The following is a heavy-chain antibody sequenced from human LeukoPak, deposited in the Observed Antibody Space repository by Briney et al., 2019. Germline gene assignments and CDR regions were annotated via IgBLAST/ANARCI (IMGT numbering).Heavy chain of an antibody. V-gene: IGHV4-59*08. CDR2: IYYSGST. D-gene: IGHD3-10*01. Sequence: SETLSLTCTVSGGSISSYYWSWIRQPPGKGLEWIGYIYYSGSTNYNPSLKSRVTISVDTSKNQFSLKLSSVTAADTAVYYCARRLLGGYYGDWGQGTLVTVSS. J-gene: IGHJ4*02. CDR3: ARRLLGGYYGD. CDR1: GGSISSYY.